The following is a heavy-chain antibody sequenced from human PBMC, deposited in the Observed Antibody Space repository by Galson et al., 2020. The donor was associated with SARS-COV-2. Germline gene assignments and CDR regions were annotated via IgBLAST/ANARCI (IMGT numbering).Heavy chain of an antibody. D-gene: IGHD1-26*01. CDR1: EFTFSSYT. V-gene: IGHV3-21*01. CDR3: ARREGVWHDGFDI. J-gene: IGHJ3*02. Sequence: SCEASEFTFSSYTMNWVRQVPGKGLEWVSSISGNSRYIYYVDSVKGRFTISRDNTKNSLFLEMSGLRADDTAVYYCARREGVWHDGFDIWGQGTTVTVSS. CDR2: ISGNSRYI.